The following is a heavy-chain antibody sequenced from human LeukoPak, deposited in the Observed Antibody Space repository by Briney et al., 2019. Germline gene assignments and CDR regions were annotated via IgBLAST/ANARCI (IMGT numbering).Heavy chain of an antibody. CDR1: GFTFSSYA. J-gene: IGHJ4*02. D-gene: IGHD6-13*01. CDR3: AARIAAAGSFDY. Sequence: GGSLRLSCAASGFTFSSYAMHWVRQAPGKGLEWVSAISGSGGSTYYADSVKGRFTISRDNSKNTLYLQMNSLRAEDTAVYYCAARIAAAGSFDYWGQGTLVTVSS. V-gene: IGHV3-23*01. CDR2: ISGSGGST.